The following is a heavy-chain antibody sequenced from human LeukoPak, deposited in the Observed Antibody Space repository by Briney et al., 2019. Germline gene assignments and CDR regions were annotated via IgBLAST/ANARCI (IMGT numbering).Heavy chain of an antibody. J-gene: IGHJ3*02. CDR3: ARDGHCTNGVCSYAFDI. V-gene: IGHV3-23*01. CDR2: ISASGGST. Sequence: GGSLRLSCAASGFTFSSYAMSWVRQAPGKGLEWVSAISASGGSTYYAGSVKGRFTISRDNAKNSLYLQMNSLRAEDTAVYYCARDGHCTNGVCSYAFDIWGQGTMVTVSS. D-gene: IGHD2-8*01. CDR1: GFTFSSYA.